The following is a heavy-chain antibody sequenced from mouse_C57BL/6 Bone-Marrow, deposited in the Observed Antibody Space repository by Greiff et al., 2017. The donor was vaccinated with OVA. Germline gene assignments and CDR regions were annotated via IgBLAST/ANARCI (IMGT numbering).Heavy chain of an antibody. CDR3: ARGDYDYDAFDY. Sequence: VQLQQPGAELVMPGASVKLSCKASGYTFTSYWMHWVKQRPGQGLEWIGEIDPSDSYTNYNQKFKGKSTLTVDKSSSQAYMQLSNLTCEYSAIHYSARGDYDYDAFDYWGQGTTLTVSS. CDR1: GYTFTSYW. CDR2: IDPSDSYT. D-gene: IGHD2-4*01. J-gene: IGHJ2*01. V-gene: IGHV1-69*01.